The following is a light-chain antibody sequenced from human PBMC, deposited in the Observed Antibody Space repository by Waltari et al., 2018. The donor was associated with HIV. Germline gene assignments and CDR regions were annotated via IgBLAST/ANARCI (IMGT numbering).Light chain of an antibody. Sequence: DIQVTQSPSSLSASVGDRVPIICRASQNMRTHLNWYQQKAGKAPDLLIYDASTRQSGVPSRFIGSGSGTEFTLTISSLQPEDFASYYCHQTFSILGGTFGQGTKVEIK. CDR2: DAS. V-gene: IGKV1-39*01. CDR1: QNMRTH. J-gene: IGKJ1*01. CDR3: HQTFSILGGT.